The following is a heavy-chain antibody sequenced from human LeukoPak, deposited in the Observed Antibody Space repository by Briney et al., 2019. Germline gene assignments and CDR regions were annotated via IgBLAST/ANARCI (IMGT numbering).Heavy chain of an antibody. J-gene: IGHJ6*02. V-gene: IGHV7-4-1*02. CDR2: INTNTGNP. CDR1: GYTFTGYY. Sequence: ASVKVSCKASGYTFTGYYMHWVRQAPGQGLEWMGWINTNTGNPTYAQGFTGRFVFSLDTSVSTAYLQISSLKAEDTAVYYCARMYSRDYYGMDVWGQGTTVTVSS. CDR3: ARMYSRDYYGMDV. D-gene: IGHD6-13*01.